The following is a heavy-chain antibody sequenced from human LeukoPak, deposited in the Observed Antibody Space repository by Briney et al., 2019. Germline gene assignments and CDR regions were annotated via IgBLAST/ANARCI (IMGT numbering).Heavy chain of an antibody. CDR1: GGTFSSYA. J-gene: IGHJ4*02. Sequence: ASVKVSCKASGGTFSSYAISWVRQAPGQGLEWMGGIIPIFGTANYAQKFQGRVTITADESTSTAYMELSSLRSEDTAVYYCARGAVRGEYRGYFDCWGQGTLVTVSS. V-gene: IGHV1-69*13. CDR3: ARGAVRGEYRGYFDC. D-gene: IGHD3-10*01. CDR2: IIPIFGTA.